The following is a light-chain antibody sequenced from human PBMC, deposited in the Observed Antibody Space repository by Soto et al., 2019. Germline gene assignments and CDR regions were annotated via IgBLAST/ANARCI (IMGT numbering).Light chain of an antibody. Sequence: QSALTQPASVSGSPGQSITISCTATSSDVGGYNYVSWYQQHPGKAPKLIIYDVSNRPSGVSNRFSGSKSGNTASLTISGLQAEDEADYYCSSYTSSSTLDVVFGGGTKLTVL. V-gene: IGLV2-14*03. CDR1: SSDVGGYNY. J-gene: IGLJ2*01. CDR2: DVS. CDR3: SSYTSSSTLDVV.